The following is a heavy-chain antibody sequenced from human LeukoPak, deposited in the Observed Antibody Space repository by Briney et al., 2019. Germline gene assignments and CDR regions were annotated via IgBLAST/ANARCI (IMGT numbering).Heavy chain of an antibody. Sequence: GSLRLSCAASGFTFSSYWMHWVRQAPGKGLEWIGEINHSGSTNYNPSLKSRVTISVDTSKNQFSLKLSSVTAADTAVYYCARATTVTTYWGQGTLVTVSS. CDR2: INHSGST. CDR1: GFTFSSYW. D-gene: IGHD4-17*01. CDR3: ARATTVTTY. V-gene: IGHV4-34*01. J-gene: IGHJ4*02.